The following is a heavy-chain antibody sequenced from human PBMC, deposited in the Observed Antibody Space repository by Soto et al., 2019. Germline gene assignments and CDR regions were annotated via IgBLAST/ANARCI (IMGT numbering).Heavy chain of an antibody. J-gene: IGHJ4*02. V-gene: IGHV4-39*01. Sequence: SETLSLTCTVSGDSITSNSYFWAWIRQPPGKGLEWIGSIYYSGTTYYNPSLKSRVTISVDRSKNQFSLKLSSVTAADTAVYYCARHFSVDFFDDWGQGAPVTVSS. CDR3: ARHFSVDFFDD. CDR1: GDSITSNSYF. CDR2: IYYSGTT.